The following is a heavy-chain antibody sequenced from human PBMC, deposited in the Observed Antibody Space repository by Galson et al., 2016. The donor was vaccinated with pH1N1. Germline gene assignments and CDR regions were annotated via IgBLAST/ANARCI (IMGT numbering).Heavy chain of an antibody. D-gene: IGHD6-19*01. Sequence: QSGAEVKKPGESLKISCQGSGYSFSSHWIGWVRQMPGKGLEWMGIIYPGDSDTKYSPSFQGQVTFSADKSINTADLQWSSLKASDTAMYFCARRSAVAGVDYWGQGTLVTVSS. V-gene: IGHV5-51*01. CDR2: IYPGDSDT. CDR3: ARRSAVAGVDY. J-gene: IGHJ4*02. CDR1: GYSFSSHW.